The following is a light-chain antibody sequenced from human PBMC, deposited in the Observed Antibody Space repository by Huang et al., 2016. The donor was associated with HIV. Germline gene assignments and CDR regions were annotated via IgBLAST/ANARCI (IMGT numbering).Light chain of an antibody. CDR1: QSITDW. CDR2: KAS. J-gene: IGKJ1*01. CDR3: QQYSSYSSWT. V-gene: IGKV1-5*03. Sequence: IQMTQSPSTLSASVGDRVTITCRASQSITDWLAWYQQKPGKAPARLIYKASNLEDGVPLRFSGTGSGTEFTLTISSLQPDDSATYYCQQYSSYSSWTFGQGTRVEIK.